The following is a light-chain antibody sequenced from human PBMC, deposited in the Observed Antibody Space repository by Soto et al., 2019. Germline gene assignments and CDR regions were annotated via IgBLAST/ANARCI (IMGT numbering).Light chain of an antibody. CDR2: EVS. J-gene: IGLJ1*01. CDR1: STDVGGYNY. Sequence: QSALTQPPSAAGSPGQSVTISCTGTSTDVGGYNYVSWYQQYPGKAPKLMIYEVSKRPSGVPDRFSGSKSGNTASLTVSGLQVEDEADYHCSSYGGRYNYVFGTGTKLTVL. CDR3: SSYGGRYNYV. V-gene: IGLV2-8*01.